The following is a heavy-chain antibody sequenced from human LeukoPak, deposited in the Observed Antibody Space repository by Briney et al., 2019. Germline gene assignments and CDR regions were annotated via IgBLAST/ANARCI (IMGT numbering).Heavy chain of an antibody. V-gene: IGHV1-18*01. J-gene: IGHJ3*02. CDR3: ARDPPYNWNDRPDAFDI. Sequence: ASVKVSCTASGYTFTSYGISWVRQAPGQGLEWMGWISAYNGNTNYAQKLQGRVTMTTDTSTSTAYMELRSLRSDDTAVYYCARDPPYNWNDRPDAFDIWGQGTMVTVSS. CDR2: ISAYNGNT. D-gene: IGHD1-20*01. CDR1: GYTFTSYG.